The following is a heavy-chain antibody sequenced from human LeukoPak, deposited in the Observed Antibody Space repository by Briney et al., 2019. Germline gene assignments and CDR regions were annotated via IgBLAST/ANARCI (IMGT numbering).Heavy chain of an antibody. CDR2: IYSAGDS. CDR1: GFSISYNY. D-gene: IGHD2-8*02. CDR3: ASHYCSAGSCYFDG. Sequence: GGSLRLSCVVSGFSISYNYMSWARQAPGKGLEWVSLIYSAGDSYYADSVKGRFIISKDNSKNTVYLQMNRLRPEDTAVYYCASHYCSAGSCYFDGWGQGTLVTVSS. V-gene: IGHV3-53*01. J-gene: IGHJ4*02.